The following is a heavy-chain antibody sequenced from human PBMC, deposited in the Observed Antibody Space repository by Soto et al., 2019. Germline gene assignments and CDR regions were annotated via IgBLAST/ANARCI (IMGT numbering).Heavy chain of an antibody. J-gene: IGHJ6*02. Sequence: SGPTLVNPTQTLTLTCTFSGFSLSTSGMCVSWIRQPPGKALEWLALIDWDDDKYYGTSLKTRLTISKDTSKNQVVLTMTNMDPVDTATYYCARDPGYSSSWYEGNYYYYGMDVWGQGTTVTVSS. V-gene: IGHV2-70*01. D-gene: IGHD6-13*01. CDR2: IDWDDDK. CDR3: ARDPGYSSSWYEGNYYYYGMDV. CDR1: GFSLSTSGMC.